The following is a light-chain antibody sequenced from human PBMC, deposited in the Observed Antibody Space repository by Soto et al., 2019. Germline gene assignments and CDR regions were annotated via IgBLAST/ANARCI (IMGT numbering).Light chain of an antibody. CDR3: ISYTDRQSYL. Sequence: QSALTQPASVSGSPGQSITISCSGTSSDIGSYDHVAWYQQFPGKSPKLIIYAVSDRPSGVSDRFSGSKSGISAFLTISGLQTEDEADYYCISYTDRQSYLFGTGTKLTVL. CDR1: SSDIGSYDH. CDR2: AVS. V-gene: IGLV2-14*03. J-gene: IGLJ1*01.